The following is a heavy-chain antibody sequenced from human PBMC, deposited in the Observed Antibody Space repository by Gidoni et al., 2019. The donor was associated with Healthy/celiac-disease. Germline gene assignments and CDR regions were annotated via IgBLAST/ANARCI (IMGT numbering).Heavy chain of an antibody. D-gene: IGHD2-15*01. J-gene: IGHJ6*02. CDR2: IYYSGST. V-gene: IGHV4-31*03. CDR1: GGSISSGGYY. Sequence: QVQLQESGPGLVKPSQTLSLTCTVSGGSISSGGYYWSWIRQHPGKGLEWIGYIYYSGSTYYNPSLKSRVTISVDTSKNQFSLKLSSVTAADTAVYYYARGSVGVVVVAATRGYYYYGMDVWGQGTTVTVSS. CDR3: ARGSVGVVVVAATRGYYYYGMDV.